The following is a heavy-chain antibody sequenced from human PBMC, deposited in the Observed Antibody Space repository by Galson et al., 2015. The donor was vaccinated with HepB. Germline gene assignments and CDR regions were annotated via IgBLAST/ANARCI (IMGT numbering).Heavy chain of an antibody. V-gene: IGHV1-46*01. Sequence: SVKVSCKASGYTFASSYIHWVRQAPGQGLEWMGIINPSGGSPTYAQKFQDRVTMTGDTSTSTVYMELSSLRSEDTAVYYCARDFGYSSGYYEGRFDPWGQGTLVTVSS. D-gene: IGHD6-25*01. CDR3: ARDFGYSSGYYEGRFDP. J-gene: IGHJ5*02. CDR1: GYTFASSY. CDR2: INPSGGSP.